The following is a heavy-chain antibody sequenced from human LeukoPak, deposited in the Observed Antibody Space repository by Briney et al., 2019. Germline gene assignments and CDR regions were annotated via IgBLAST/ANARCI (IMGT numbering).Heavy chain of an antibody. CDR2: IYYTGIT. CDR3: ARANNSSWHN. Sequence: SETLSLTCTVSGGSINSGSYYWGWTRQPPGKGLEWIGRIYYTGITYYNPSLKSRVTISVDTSKNQFSLKLTSVTAADTAVYYCARANNSSWHNWGQGTLVTVSA. CDR1: GGSINSGSYY. J-gene: IGHJ4*02. D-gene: IGHD6-13*01. V-gene: IGHV4-39*01.